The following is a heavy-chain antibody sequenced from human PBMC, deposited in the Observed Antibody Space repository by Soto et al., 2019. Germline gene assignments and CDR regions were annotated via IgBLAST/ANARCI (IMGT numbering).Heavy chain of an antibody. Sequence: QVQLVQSGAEVKQPGSSVKVSCKTSGGTFSTYAIYWVRQAPGQGLEWMGAIIPLFGTADYAQKFQGRVTITADEFTSTAYMELSSLRSEDTAVYYCTRPKGSYSSGYYDFDDWGQGTLVTVSS. CDR3: TRPKGSYSSGYYDFDD. D-gene: IGHD6-19*01. CDR1: GGTFSTYA. V-gene: IGHV1-69*01. CDR2: IIPLFGTA. J-gene: IGHJ4*02.